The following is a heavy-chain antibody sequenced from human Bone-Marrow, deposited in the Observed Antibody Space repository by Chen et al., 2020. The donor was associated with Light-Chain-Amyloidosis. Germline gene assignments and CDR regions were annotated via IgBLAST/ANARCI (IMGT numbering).Heavy chain of an antibody. CDR1: GFTFSSRW. CDR3: ARGDRGAYDI. V-gene: IGHV3-7*05. D-gene: IGHD2-21*01. Sequence: EMQLVESGGDLVQPGGALRLSCEASGFTFSSRWLSWVRQAPGEGLEWVANIRRAGIGKSVVESVRGRFTISRENAKNSLYLQITSLKAEDTAVYYCARGDRGAYDIWGQGTMVTVSS. CDR2: IRRAGIGK. J-gene: IGHJ3*02.